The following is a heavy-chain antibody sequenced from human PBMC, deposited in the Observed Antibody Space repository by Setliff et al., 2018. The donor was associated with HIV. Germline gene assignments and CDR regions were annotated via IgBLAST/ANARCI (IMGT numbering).Heavy chain of an antibody. D-gene: IGHD3-3*01. Sequence: SETLSLTCAVYGGSFSDHYWTWIRQPPGKGLEWSGEINQSGISNFNPSLKSRVTMPIDTPKNQFSMKLSSVNAADTAFYFGARVGVFWSGQLDYWGKGTLVTVSS. J-gene: IGHJ4*02. CDR1: GGSFSDHY. V-gene: IGHV4-34*01. CDR3: ARVGVFWSGQLDY. CDR2: INQSGIS.